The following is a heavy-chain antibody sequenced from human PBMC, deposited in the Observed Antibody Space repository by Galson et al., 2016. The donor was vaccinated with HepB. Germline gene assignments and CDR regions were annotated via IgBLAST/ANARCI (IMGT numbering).Heavy chain of an antibody. CDR3: VSGLPDTSGYFHDPPGDQ. V-gene: IGHV1-69*13. J-gene: IGHJ4*02. D-gene: IGHD3-22*01. CDR2: SIPIFGTS. CDR1: GGTFRNYA. Sequence: SVKVSCKASGGTFRNYAISWVRQAPGQGLEWMGRSIPIFGTSDYAQKFLGRVTLTADASTSTAYMDLNSLTLEGTAIYYCVSGLPDTSGYFHDPPGDQWGQGTLVTVSS.